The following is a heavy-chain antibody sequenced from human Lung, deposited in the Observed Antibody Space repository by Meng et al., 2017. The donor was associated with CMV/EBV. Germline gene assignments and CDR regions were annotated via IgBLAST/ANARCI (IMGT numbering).Heavy chain of an antibody. J-gene: IGHJ3*02. V-gene: IGHV4-61*01. Sequence: SETLSLTCTVSGGSVSSGSYYWSWIRQPPGKRLEWIGYIYYSGSTNYNPSLKSRVTISVDTSKNQFSLRLSSVTAADTAVYYCAKIGRIVVVLAAGHHSAACDIWGPGKXVHVAS. CDR2: IYYSGST. CDR3: AKIGRIVVVLAAGHHSAACDI. D-gene: IGHD2-2*01. CDR1: GGSVSSGSYY.